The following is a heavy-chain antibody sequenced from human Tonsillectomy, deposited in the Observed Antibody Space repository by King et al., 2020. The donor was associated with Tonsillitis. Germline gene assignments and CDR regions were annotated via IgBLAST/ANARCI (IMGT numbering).Heavy chain of an antibody. CDR3: ARHGSGDSSGYYYY. D-gene: IGHD3-22*01. Sequence: QLQESGPGLVKPSETLSLTCTVSGGSISSSSYYWGWIRQPPGKGLEWIGSIYYSGSTYYNPSLKSRVTISVDTSKNQFSLKLSSVTAADTAVYYCARHGSGDSSGYYYYWGQGTLVTVSS. CDR2: IYYSGST. J-gene: IGHJ4*02. V-gene: IGHV4-39*01. CDR1: GGSISSSSYY.